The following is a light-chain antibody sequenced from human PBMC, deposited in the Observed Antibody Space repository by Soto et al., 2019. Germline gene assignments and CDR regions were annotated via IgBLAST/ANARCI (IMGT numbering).Light chain of an antibody. CDR2: DVT. CDR1: SSDIGSYNR. J-gene: IGLJ1*01. CDR3: CSNTTRTTYV. Sequence: SALTQPASVSGSPGQSITVSCTGSSSDIGSYNRVSWYQQPPGTAPKLIIYDVTNRPLGVPDRFFGSKSGNTASLIISGLQAEDEADYYCCSNTTRTTYVFGTGTKVTVL. V-gene: IGLV2-18*02.